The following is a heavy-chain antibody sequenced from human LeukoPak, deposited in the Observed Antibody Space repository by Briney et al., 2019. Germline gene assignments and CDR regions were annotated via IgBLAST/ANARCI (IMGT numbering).Heavy chain of an antibody. J-gene: IGHJ6*02. Sequence: GGSLRPSCAASGFAFSSYNMNWVRQAPGKGLEWISYIGSSGSPTHYADSVGGRFTISRDNAKNSLYLQMNSLRDEDTAVYFCARRPYSDTSGRLSDVWGQGTTVTVSS. V-gene: IGHV3-48*02. D-gene: IGHD3-22*01. CDR2: IGSSGSPT. CDR3: ARRPYSDTSGRLSDV. CDR1: GFAFSSYN.